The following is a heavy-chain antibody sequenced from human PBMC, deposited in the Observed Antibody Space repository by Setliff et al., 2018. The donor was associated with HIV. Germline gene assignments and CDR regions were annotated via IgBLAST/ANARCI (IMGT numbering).Heavy chain of an antibody. J-gene: IGHJ4*02. D-gene: IGHD5-18*01. Sequence: ASVKVSCKASGYIFTSYGISWVRRAPGQGLEWMGWISGNNGKTNYAQNFQGRVTVTTDTSTSTVYTELRSLRSDDTAVYYCAREWRTAMVKYYFDYWGQGTPVTVSS. V-gene: IGHV1-18*01. CDR3: AREWRTAMVKYYFDY. CDR1: GYIFTSYG. CDR2: ISGNNGKT.